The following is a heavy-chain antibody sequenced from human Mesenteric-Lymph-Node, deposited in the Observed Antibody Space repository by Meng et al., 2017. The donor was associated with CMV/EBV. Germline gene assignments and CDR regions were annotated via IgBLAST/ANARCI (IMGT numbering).Heavy chain of an antibody. J-gene: IGHJ4*02. CDR1: GGSFSGYY. CDR2: INNSGST. Sequence: QGQLQQCGAGLLKTSAALSLTCPVYGGSFSGYYWSWIRQPPGKGLEWIGEINNSGSTNYHPSLKSRATISVDTSKNQFSLKLSSVTAADTAVYYCARHQRWLKSEGGFNYWGQGTLVAVSS. V-gene: IGHV4-34*01. CDR3: ARHQRWLKSEGGFNY. D-gene: IGHD4-23*01.